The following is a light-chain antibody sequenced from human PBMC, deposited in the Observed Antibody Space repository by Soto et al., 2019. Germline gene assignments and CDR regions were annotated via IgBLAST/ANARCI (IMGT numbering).Light chain of an antibody. CDR1: QTVSSN. CDR3: HQYNNWPPWT. Sequence: ETVMTQSPVTLSVSPGERATLSCRASQTVSSNLAWYQQKPGQAPRLLIYGVSTRATGVPDRFSGSGSGTEFTLTISSLQSEDFAVYYCHQYNNWPPWTFGQGTKVEIK. CDR2: GVS. J-gene: IGKJ1*01. V-gene: IGKV3-15*01.